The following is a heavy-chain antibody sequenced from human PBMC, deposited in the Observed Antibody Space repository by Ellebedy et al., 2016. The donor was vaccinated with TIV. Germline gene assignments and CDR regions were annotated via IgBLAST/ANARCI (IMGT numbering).Heavy chain of an antibody. V-gene: IGHV3-53*01. Sequence: GGSLRLSCAVSGFSLSSNYMSWVRQAPGKGLEWVSIIYSAGNTYYADSVKGRFTISRDTSKNTVFLQMNSLGVEDTAVYYGARVDLGLAFDYWGRGTLVTVSS. D-gene: IGHD3/OR15-3a*01. CDR2: IYSAGNT. CDR3: ARVDLGLAFDY. CDR1: GFSLSSNY. J-gene: IGHJ4*02.